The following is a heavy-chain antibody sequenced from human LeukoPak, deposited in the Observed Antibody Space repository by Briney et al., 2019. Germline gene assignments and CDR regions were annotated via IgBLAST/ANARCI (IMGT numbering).Heavy chain of an antibody. CDR3: ARSFIRNYGMDV. Sequence: TSETLSLTCAVYGGSFSGYYWSWIRQPPGKGLEWIGEINHSGSTNYNPSLKSRVTISVDTSKNQFSLKLSSVTAADTAVYYCARSFIRNYGMDVWGQGTTVTVSS. CDR2: INHSGST. V-gene: IGHV4-34*01. CDR1: GGSFSGYY. D-gene: IGHD1-14*01. J-gene: IGHJ6*02.